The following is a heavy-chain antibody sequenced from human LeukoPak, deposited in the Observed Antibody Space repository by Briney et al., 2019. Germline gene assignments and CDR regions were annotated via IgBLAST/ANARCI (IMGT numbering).Heavy chain of an antibody. J-gene: IGHJ4*02. CDR1: GGSISSDGYY. V-gene: IGHV4-31*03. CDR3: ARDRGRDYDYGDYLPLGYFDY. Sequence: SQTLSLTCTVSGGSISSDGYYWSWIRQHPGKGLEWIGYIYYSGSTYYNPSLKSRVTISVATSKNQFSLKLSSVTAADTAVYYCARDRGRDYDYGDYLPLGYFDYWGQGTLVTVSS. D-gene: IGHD4-17*01. CDR2: IYYSGST.